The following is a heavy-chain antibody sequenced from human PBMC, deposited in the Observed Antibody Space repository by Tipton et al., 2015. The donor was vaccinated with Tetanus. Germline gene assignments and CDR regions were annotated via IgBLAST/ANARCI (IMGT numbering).Heavy chain of an antibody. J-gene: IGHJ4*02. CDR3: ARLRVYCSTACYSREDY. V-gene: IGHV3-7*01. D-gene: IGHD2/OR15-2a*01. Sequence: SLRLSCAASGFTFSSHGMHWVRQAPGKGLEWVANIKEDGSEMYYADSVKGRFTISRDNARNSLSVHMNSLTAEDTAVYYCARLRVYCSTACYSREDYWGQGTLVTVSP. CDR2: IKEDGSEM. CDR1: GFTFSSHG.